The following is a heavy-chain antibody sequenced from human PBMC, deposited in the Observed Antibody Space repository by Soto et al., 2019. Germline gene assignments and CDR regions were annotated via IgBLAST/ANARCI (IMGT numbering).Heavy chain of an antibody. CDR1: GGTFSSYT. V-gene: IGHV1-69*02. J-gene: IGHJ4*02. D-gene: IGHD3-3*01. CDR2: IIPILGIA. Sequence: GASVKVSCKASGGTFSSYTISWVRQAPGQGLEWMGRIIPILGIANYAQKFQGRVTITADKSTSTAYMELSSLRSEDTAVYYCATSSPTLRFLEWLPFYWGQGTLVTVSS. CDR3: ATSSPTLRFLEWLPFY.